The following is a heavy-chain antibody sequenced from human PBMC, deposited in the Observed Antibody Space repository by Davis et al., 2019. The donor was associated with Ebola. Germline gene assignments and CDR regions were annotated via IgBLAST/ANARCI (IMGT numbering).Heavy chain of an antibody. Sequence: GGSLRLSCAASGFTVSSNYMSWVRQAPGKGLEWVANIKQDGSEKYYVDSVKGRFTISRDNAKNSLYLQMNSLRAEDTAVYYCAREGGVWSSNQRDYFDYWGQGTLVTVSS. V-gene: IGHV3-7*03. CDR1: GFTVSSNY. CDR3: AREGGVWSSNQRDYFDY. CDR2: IKQDGSEK. D-gene: IGHD6-13*01. J-gene: IGHJ4*02.